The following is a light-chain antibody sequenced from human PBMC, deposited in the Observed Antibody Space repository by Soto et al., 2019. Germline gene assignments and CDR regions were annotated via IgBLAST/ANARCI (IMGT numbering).Light chain of an antibody. Sequence: QSVLTQPPSASGSPGQSVTFSCTGTSSDIGDYNYVSWYQQHPGKAPKLMIYEVTKRPSGVPDLFSVSQSGNTASLTVSGLQADDEADYYCSSYAGNNNYVFGTGTKVTVL. V-gene: IGLV2-8*01. CDR2: EVT. CDR3: SSYAGNNNYV. CDR1: SSDIGDYNY. J-gene: IGLJ1*01.